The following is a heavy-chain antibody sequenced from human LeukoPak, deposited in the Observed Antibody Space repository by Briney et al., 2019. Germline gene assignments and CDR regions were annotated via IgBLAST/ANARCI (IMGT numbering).Heavy chain of an antibody. CDR3: ARGQTPMVRGVGIDY. J-gene: IGHJ4*02. D-gene: IGHD3-10*01. V-gene: IGHV3-21*01. CDR2: ISSSSSYI. CDR1: GFTFSSYS. Sequence: GGSLRLSCAAPGFTFSSYSMNWVRQAPGKGLEWVSSISSSSSYIYYADSVKGRFTISRDNAKNSLYLQMNSLRAEDTAVYYCARGQTPMVRGVGIDYWGQGTLVAVSS.